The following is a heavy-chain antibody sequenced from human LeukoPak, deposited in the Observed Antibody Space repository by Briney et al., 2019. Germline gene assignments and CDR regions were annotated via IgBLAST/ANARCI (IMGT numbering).Heavy chain of an antibody. J-gene: IGHJ4*02. CDR2: ISYDGSNK. CDR1: GFTFSSYA. Sequence: PGRSLRLSCAASGFTFSSYAMYWVRQAPGKGLEWVAVISYDGSNKYYADSVKGRFTISRDNSKNTLYLQMNSLRAEDTAVYYCARAQYYDILTGYYPFVYWGQGTLVTVSS. CDR3: ARAQYYDILTGYYPFVY. V-gene: IGHV3-30-3*01. D-gene: IGHD3-9*01.